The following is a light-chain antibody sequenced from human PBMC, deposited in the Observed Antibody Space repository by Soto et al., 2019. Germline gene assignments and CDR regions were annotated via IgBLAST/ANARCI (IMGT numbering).Light chain of an antibody. CDR2: STN. J-gene: IGLJ2*01. CDR1: SASVLTSYY. Sequence: QAVVSQEPSFSVSPGETVTLTCGLTSASVLTSYYPSWYQQTPGQAPRTLIYSTNIRSSGVPARFSGSILGNKAALTITGAQADDESDYDCALYVGSGTVVFGGGTKLTVL. V-gene: IGLV8-61*01. CDR3: ALYVGSGTVV.